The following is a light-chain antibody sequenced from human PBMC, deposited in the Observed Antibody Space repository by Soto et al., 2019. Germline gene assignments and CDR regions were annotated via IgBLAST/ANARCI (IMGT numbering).Light chain of an antibody. J-gene: IGKJ2*01. CDR2: TAS. CDR3: QQSYSTPPT. Sequence: DIKMTQSPSSLSASVGDRVTITCRASQYISNYLNWYQQKSGTAPKLLIHTASTLQSGVPSRFSGRGSGPDFTLTISSVHPDDFAIYFCQQSYSTPPTFGQGTTLDIK. CDR1: QYISNY. V-gene: IGKV1-39*01.